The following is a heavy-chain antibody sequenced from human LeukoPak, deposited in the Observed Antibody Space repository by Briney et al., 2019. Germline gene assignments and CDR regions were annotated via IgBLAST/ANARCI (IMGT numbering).Heavy chain of an antibody. CDR1: GGSFSGYY. D-gene: IGHD3-3*01. CDR3: ARAHYDFWSGEVDY. CDR2: IKHSGST. Sequence: PSETLSLTCAVYGGSFSGYYRSWIGQPPGKGLEWIGEIKHSGSTNYNPSLKSRVTIPVDTSKNQFSLKLSSVTAADTAVYYCARAHYDFWSGEVDYWGQGTLVTVSS. V-gene: IGHV4-34*01. J-gene: IGHJ4*02.